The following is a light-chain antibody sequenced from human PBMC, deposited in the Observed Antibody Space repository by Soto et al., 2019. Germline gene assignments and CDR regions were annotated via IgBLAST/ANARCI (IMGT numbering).Light chain of an antibody. Sequence: EIVLTQSPATLSLSPGERATLSCRASQSVSSYLAWYHQKPGQAPRLLIYDASTRATGIPARFSGSGSGTDLPLTISSLEPEYFAVYFCQPRSYWPPMCTFGQGTKLEIK. J-gene: IGKJ2*02. CDR1: QSVSSY. V-gene: IGKV3-11*01. CDR2: DAS. CDR3: QPRSYWPPMCT.